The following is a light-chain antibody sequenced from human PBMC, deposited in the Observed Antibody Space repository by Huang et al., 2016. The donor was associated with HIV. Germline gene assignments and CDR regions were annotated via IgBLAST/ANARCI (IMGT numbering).Light chain of an antibody. Sequence: EIVMTQSPDTLSVSPGERATLSCRASQSVRDKLAWYQQKPGQAPRRLLHATSTRAAGGPARVSGSGSGTEFTLTISSLQSEDCGVYYCQQYESWPPLTFGGGTKVEIK. CDR3: QQYESWPPLT. J-gene: IGKJ4*01. CDR2: ATS. V-gene: IGKV3-15*01. CDR1: QSVRDK.